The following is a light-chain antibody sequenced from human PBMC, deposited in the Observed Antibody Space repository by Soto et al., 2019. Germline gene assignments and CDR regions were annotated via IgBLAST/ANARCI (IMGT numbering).Light chain of an antibody. CDR1: SNDVGGYNF. CDR3: SSYAGNNIFYV. J-gene: IGLJ1*01. Sequence: QSALAQPPSASGSPGQSVTISCAGTSNDVGGYNFVSWYQQHPGKAPKLMIFEVSKRPSGVPDRFSGSKSGNTASLTVSGLQAEDEADYYCSSYAGNNIFYVFGTGTKV. CDR2: EVS. V-gene: IGLV2-8*01.